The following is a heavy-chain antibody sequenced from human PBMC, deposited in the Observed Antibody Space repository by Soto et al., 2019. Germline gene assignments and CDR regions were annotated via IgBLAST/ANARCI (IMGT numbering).Heavy chain of an antibody. V-gene: IGHV4-34*01. D-gene: IGHD5-18*01. Sequence: SDSLALTCAVFSASLGDHYWAWIRQSPDKGLEWIGEVHPSGSTDYNPTLKSRLTLSLDTPKNQLHLQVGSVTAAVTAVYFCARPQPRGYRSGPRNFFYDGVDGWGPGSPAPVSS. CDR3: ARPQPRGYRSGPRNFFYDGVDG. CDR1: SASLGDHY. J-gene: IGHJ6*02. CDR2: VHPSGST.